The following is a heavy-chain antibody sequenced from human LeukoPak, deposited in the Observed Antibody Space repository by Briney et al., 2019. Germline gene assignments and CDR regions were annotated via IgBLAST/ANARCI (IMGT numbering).Heavy chain of an antibody. CDR3: ARAGYSSGWYATGYWFDP. CDR2: IYHSGST. Sequence: SETLSLTCTVSGYSISSGYYWGWIRQPPGKGLEWIGTIYHSGSTYYNPSLKSRVTISVDTSKNQFSLKLSSVTAADTAVYYCARAGYSSGWYATGYWFDPWGQGTLVTVSS. V-gene: IGHV4-38-2*02. CDR1: GYSISSGYY. D-gene: IGHD6-19*01. J-gene: IGHJ5*02.